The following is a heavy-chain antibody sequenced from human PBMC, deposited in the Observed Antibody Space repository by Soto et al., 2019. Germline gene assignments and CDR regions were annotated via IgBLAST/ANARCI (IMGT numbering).Heavy chain of an antibody. V-gene: IGHV3-30-3*01. J-gene: IGHJ4*02. D-gene: IGHD2-8*01. CDR2: ISRDGSSK. CDR3: ARSRNGAVPDSINF. Sequence: GWSLRLFSAASGFTVSRYAMHWVRQAPGEGLEWVAVISRDGSSKYYGDSVKGRFTVSRDNSNNTLYLSMTSLRPDDTAVFYCARSRNGAVPDSINFWGQGTLVTVSS. CDR1: GFTVSRYA.